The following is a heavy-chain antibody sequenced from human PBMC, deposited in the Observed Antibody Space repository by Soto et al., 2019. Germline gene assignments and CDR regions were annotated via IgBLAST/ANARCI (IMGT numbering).Heavy chain of an antibody. D-gene: IGHD3-16*02. CDR3: AREGGGYRFDY. CDR2: IYHSGST. J-gene: IGHJ4*02. Sequence: ASETLSLTCAVSGGSISSSNWRSWVRQPPGKGLEWIGEIYHSGSTNYNPSLKSRVTMSVDTSKNQVSLKRSSVSAADTAVYYCAREGGGYRFDYWGQGTLVTVSS. V-gene: IGHV4-4*02. CDR1: GGSISSSNW.